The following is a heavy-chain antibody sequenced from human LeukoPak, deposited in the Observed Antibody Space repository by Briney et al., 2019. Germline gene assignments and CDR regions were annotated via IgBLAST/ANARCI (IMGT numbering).Heavy chain of an antibody. CDR2: ISGHNDDT. D-gene: IGHD2-15*01. CDR3: ARAGYCSGGSCYPYYYYYYMDV. CDR1: GYTFTSYA. J-gene: IGHJ6*03. Sequence: ASVKVSCKASGYTFTSYAISWVRQARGQGLEWMGWISGHNDDTNYAQRLQGRVTMTTDTSTSTAYMELRSLRSDDTAVYYCARAGYCSGGSCYPYYYYYYMDVWGKGTTVTVSS. V-gene: IGHV1-18*01.